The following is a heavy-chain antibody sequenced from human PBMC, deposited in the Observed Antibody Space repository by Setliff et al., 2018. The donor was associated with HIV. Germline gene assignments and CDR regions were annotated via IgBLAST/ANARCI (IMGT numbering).Heavy chain of an antibody. V-gene: IGHV4-30-2*06. J-gene: IGHJ4*02. Sequence: SETLSLTCAVSGGSISSGGYSWNWIRQSPGKSLEWIGYISHTGKTLYNPSLKSRVTMSVEGSRNQFSLKLTSLTGADTAVYYCARGRSGDSDFDYWGQGALVTSPQ. CDR2: ISHTGKT. CDR3: ARGRSGDSDFDY. CDR1: GGSISSGGYS. D-gene: IGHD2-21*02.